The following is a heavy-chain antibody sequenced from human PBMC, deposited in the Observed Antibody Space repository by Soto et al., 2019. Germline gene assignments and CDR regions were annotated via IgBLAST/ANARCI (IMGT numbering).Heavy chain of an antibody. CDR3: ARGGTGVRYDY. V-gene: IGHV4-59*01. CDR1: GGFISSYY. J-gene: IGHJ4*02. Sequence: SETLSLTCTVSGGFISSYYWSWIRQPPGKGLEWIGYIYYSGSTNYNPSLKSRVTISVDTSKNQFSLKLSSVTAADTAVYYCARGGTGVRYDYWGQGTLVTVSS. CDR2: IYYSGST. D-gene: IGHD7-27*01.